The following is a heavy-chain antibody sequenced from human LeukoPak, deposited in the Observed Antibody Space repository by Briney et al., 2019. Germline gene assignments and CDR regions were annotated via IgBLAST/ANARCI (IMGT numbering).Heavy chain of an antibody. CDR1: GGTFSSYA. Sequence: ASVKVSCKASGGTFSSYAISWVRQAPGQGLEWVGRIIPIFGTANYAQKFQGRVTITTDESTSTAYMELSSLRSEDTAVYYCARDLPKSPYDSSGYYLDYWGQGTLVTVSS. D-gene: IGHD3-22*01. V-gene: IGHV1-69*05. J-gene: IGHJ4*02. CDR3: ARDLPKSPYDSSGYYLDY. CDR2: IIPIFGTA.